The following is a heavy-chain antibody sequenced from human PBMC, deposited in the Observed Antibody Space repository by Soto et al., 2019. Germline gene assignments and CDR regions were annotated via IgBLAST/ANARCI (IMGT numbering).Heavy chain of an antibody. Sequence: QPGGSLRLSCAASGFTFSSYGMHWVRQAPGKGLEWVAVIWYDGSNKYYADSVKGRFTISRDNSKNTLYLQMNSLRAEDTAVYYCAREARSSWEYKLAPWFDPWGQGTLVTVSS. J-gene: IGHJ5*02. CDR2: IWYDGSNK. CDR3: AREARSSWEYKLAPWFDP. CDR1: GFTFSSYG. V-gene: IGHV3-33*01. D-gene: IGHD6-13*01.